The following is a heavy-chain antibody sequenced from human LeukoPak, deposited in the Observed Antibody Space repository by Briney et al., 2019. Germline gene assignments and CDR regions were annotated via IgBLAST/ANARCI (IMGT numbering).Heavy chain of an antibody. CDR3: ARSSDIVVVPAATYYFDY. CDR2: INQSGST. CDR1: GGSISSYY. D-gene: IGHD2-2*01. V-gene: IGHV4-34*01. Sequence: SETLSLTCTVSGGSISSYYWSWIRQPPGKGLEWIGEINQSGSTNYNPSLKSRVTISVDTSKNQFSLKLSSVTAADTAVYYCARSSDIVVVPAATYYFDYWGQGTLVTVSS. J-gene: IGHJ4*02.